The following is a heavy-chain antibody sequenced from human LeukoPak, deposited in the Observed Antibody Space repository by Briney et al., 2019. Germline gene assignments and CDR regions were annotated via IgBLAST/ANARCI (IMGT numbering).Heavy chain of an antibody. J-gene: IGHJ5*02. V-gene: IGHV4-59*01. D-gene: IGHD6-13*01. CDR2: IYYSGST. Sequence: SETLSLTCTASGGSISSYYWSWIRQPPGKGLEWIGYIYYSGSTNYSPSLKSRGTISVDTSQTQFSLKLRSVTAADTAVYYCAGGGARSSSWQNWFDPWGQGTLVTVSS. CDR3: AGGGARSSSWQNWFDP. CDR1: GGSISSYY.